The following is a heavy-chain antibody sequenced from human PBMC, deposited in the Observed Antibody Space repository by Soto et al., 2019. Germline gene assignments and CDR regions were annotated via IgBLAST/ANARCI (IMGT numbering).Heavy chain of an antibody. J-gene: IGHJ4*02. Sequence: PSETLSLTCTVSGGSISSYYWSWIRQPPGKGPEWIGYIYYSASTNYSPSLKSRVTISVDTSKNQFSLNLSSVTAADTAVYYCARHLPYCGGDCYSLDYWGQGTLVTVSS. V-gene: IGHV4-59*08. CDR3: ARHLPYCGGDCYSLDY. CDR1: GGSISSYY. D-gene: IGHD2-21*02. CDR2: IYYSAST.